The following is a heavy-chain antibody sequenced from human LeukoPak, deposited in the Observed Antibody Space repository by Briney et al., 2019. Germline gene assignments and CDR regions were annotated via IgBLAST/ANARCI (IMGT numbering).Heavy chain of an antibody. CDR2: IGGRDDRT. CDR1: GFTFAGHT. V-gene: IGHV3-23*01. CDR3: AKDPNPFYDFWSGYK. J-gene: IGHJ4*02. D-gene: IGHD3-3*01. Sequence: GGSLLLSCAASGFTFAGHTMTWLRPAPGKGLEWVSIIGGRDDRTYYAGSVEGRFTISRDNSKNILYLQMSSLRAEDTAVYYCAKDPNPFYDFWSGYKWGQGTLVTVSS.